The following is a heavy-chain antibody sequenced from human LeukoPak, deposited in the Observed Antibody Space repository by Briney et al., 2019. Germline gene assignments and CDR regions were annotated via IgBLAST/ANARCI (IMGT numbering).Heavy chain of an antibody. V-gene: IGHV4-30-4*08. CDR3: ARGVVVVPAAPPRWFDP. CDR1: GGSISSGDYY. Sequence: SETLSLTCTVSGGSISSGDYYWSWIRQPPGKGLEWIGYIYYSGSTYYNPSLKSLVTISVDTSKNQFSLKLSSVTAADTAVYYCARGVVVVPAAPPRWFDPWGQGTLVTVSS. CDR2: IYYSGST. D-gene: IGHD2-2*01. J-gene: IGHJ5*02.